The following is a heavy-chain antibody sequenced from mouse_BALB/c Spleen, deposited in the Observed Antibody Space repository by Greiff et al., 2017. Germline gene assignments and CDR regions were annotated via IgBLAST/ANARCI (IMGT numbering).Heavy chain of an antibody. CDR3: ARGVGRGFAY. CDR2: ISNGGGST. V-gene: IGHV5-12-2*01. J-gene: IGHJ3*01. Sequence: EVQRVESGGGLVQPGGSLKLSCAASGFTFSSYTMSWVRQTPEKRLEWVAYISNGGGSTYYPDTVKGRFTISRDNAKNTLYLQMSSLKSEDTATYYCARGVGRGFAYWGQGTLVTVSA. CDR1: GFTFSSYT. D-gene: IGHD4-1*01.